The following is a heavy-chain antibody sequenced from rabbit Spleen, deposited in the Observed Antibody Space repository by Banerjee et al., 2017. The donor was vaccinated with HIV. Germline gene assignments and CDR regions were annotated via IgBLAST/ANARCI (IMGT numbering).Heavy chain of an antibody. CDR3: ARDLDGGRSGYSDLNF. V-gene: IGHV1S40*01. CDR2: MHSGVGTN. CDR1: GFSFSSYY. J-gene: IGHJ4*01. D-gene: IGHD1-1*01. Sequence: QSLEESGGDLVKPGASLTLTCTASGFSFSSYYMCWVRQAPGKGLEWIACMHSGVGTNYYASWAKGRFTISKTSSTTMTLQMTSLTAADMAMYFCARDLDGGRSGYSDLNFWGPGTLVTVS.